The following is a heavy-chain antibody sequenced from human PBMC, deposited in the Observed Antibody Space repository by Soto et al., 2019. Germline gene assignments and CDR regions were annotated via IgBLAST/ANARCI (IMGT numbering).Heavy chain of an antibody. Sequence: ASVKVSCKASGYTFTSYYMHWVRQAPGQGLEWMGIINPSGGSTSYAQKFQGRVTMTRDTSTSTVYMELSSLRSEDTAVYYCARDGGYGDYDKRSYGMDVWGQGTTVTVSS. CDR3: ARDGGYGDYDKRSYGMDV. D-gene: IGHD4-17*01. CDR1: GYTFTSYY. J-gene: IGHJ6*02. V-gene: IGHV1-46*01. CDR2: INPSGGST.